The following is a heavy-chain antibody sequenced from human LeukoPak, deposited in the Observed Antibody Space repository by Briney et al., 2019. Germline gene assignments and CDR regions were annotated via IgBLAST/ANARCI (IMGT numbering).Heavy chain of an antibody. D-gene: IGHD2-15*01. CDR3: ARDFAAPEYYYYYYMDV. Sequence: PGGSLRLSCAASGFTVSSNYMSWVRQAPGKWLEWVSVIYSGGSTYYADSVKGRFTISRDNSKNTLYLQMNSLRAEDTAVYYCARDFAAPEYYYYYYMDVWGKGTTVTVSS. CDR2: IYSGGST. CDR1: GFTVSSNY. V-gene: IGHV3-66*02. J-gene: IGHJ6*03.